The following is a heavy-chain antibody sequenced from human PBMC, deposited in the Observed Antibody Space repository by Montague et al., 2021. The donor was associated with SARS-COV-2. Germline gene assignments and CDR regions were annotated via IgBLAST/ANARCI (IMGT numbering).Heavy chain of an antibody. CDR1: GGSIRSYY. Sequence: ETLSLTCSFSGGSIRSYYWSWIRLPPGKPLEWLGYIYYTGETTHNPSLKSRVTISVDTSRSQFSLRLTSVTAADIAVYFCARFWSGYVDKWSQGTLVTVSS. CDR3: ARFWSGYVDK. D-gene: IGHD3-3*01. CDR2: IYYTGET. V-gene: IGHV4-59*01. J-gene: IGHJ4*02.